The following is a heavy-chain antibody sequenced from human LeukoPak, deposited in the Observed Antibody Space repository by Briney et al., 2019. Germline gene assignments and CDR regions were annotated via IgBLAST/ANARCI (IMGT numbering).Heavy chain of an antibody. Sequence: GGSLRLSCAASGFTFSSYVMSWVRQAPGKGLEWVAVISYDGSNKYYADSVKGRFTISRDNSKNTLYLQMNSLRAEDTAVYYCAKNDMDYSNYFDYWGQGTLVTVSS. CDR1: GFTFSSYV. J-gene: IGHJ4*02. V-gene: IGHV3-30*18. CDR3: AKNDMDYSNYFDY. D-gene: IGHD4-11*01. CDR2: ISYDGSNK.